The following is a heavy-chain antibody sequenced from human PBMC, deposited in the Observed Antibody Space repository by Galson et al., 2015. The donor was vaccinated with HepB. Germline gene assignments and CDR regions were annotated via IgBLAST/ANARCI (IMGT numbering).Heavy chain of an antibody. J-gene: IGHJ6*02. Sequence: SVKVSCKASGGTFSSYAISWVRQAPGQGLEWMGGIIPIFGTANYAQKFQGRVTITADESTSTAYMELSSLRSEDTAVYYCARAVPDYNLYYYGMDVWGQGTTVTVSS. D-gene: IGHD4-11*01. CDR2: IIPIFGTA. CDR1: GGTFSSYA. CDR3: ARAVPDYNLYYYGMDV. V-gene: IGHV1-69*13.